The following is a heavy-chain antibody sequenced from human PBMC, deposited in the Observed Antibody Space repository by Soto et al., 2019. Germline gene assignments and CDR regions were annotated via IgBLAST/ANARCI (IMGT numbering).Heavy chain of an antibody. CDR2: IIPILGIA. D-gene: IGHD6-19*01. J-gene: IGHJ1*01. CDR3: TLGSGWYPGYFQH. Sequence: SVKVSCKASGGTFSSYTISWVRQAPGQGLEWMGRIIPILGIANYAQKFQGRVTITADKSTSTAYMELSSLRSEDTAVYYCTLGSGWYPGYFQHWGQGTLVTFSS. CDR1: GGTFSSYT. V-gene: IGHV1-69*02.